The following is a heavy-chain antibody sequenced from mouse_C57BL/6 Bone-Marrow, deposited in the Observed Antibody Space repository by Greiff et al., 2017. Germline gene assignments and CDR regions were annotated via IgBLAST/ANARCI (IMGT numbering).Heavy chain of an antibody. CDR3: ARDYYGSIYLDY. V-gene: IGHV1-42*01. D-gene: IGHD1-1*01. CDR1: GYSFTGYY. J-gene: IGHJ2*01. CDR2: INPSTGGT. Sequence: EVQGVESGPELVKPGASVKISCKASGYSFTGYYMNWVKQSPEKSLEWIGEINPSTGGTTYNQKFKAKATLTVDKSSSTAYMQLKSLTSEDSAVYYCARDYYGSIYLDYWGQGTTLTVSS.